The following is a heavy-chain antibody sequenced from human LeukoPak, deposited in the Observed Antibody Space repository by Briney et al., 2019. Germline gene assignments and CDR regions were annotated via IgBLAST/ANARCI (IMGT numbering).Heavy chain of an antibody. V-gene: IGHV3-53*01. Sequence: PGGSLRLSCAASGFTVSNNYMTWVRQAPGKGLEWVSLIYSGGSTYYADSVKGRFTISRDNSKNTLYLQMNSLRAEGTAVYYCAAYSSCDYWGQGTLVTVSS. CDR1: GFTVSNNY. J-gene: IGHJ4*02. CDR3: AAYSSCDY. D-gene: IGHD6-6*01. CDR2: IYSGGST.